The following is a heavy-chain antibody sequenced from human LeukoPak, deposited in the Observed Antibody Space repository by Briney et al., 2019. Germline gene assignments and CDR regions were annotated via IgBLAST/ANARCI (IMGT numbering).Heavy chain of an antibody. Sequence: GASVKVSCKASGYTFTNYGINWVRQATGQGLEWMGWMNPNSGNTGYAQKFQGRVTITRNTSISTAYMELSSLRSEDTAVYYCARGLGSSIAARPVYYMDVWGKGTTVTVSS. D-gene: IGHD6-6*01. J-gene: IGHJ6*03. CDR2: MNPNSGNT. CDR3: ARGLGSSIAARPVYYMDV. V-gene: IGHV1-8*03. CDR1: GYTFTNYG.